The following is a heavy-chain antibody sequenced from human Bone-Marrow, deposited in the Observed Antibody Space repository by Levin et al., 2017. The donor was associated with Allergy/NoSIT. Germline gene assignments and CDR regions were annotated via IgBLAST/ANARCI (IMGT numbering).Heavy chain of an antibody. V-gene: IGHV3-9*01. Sequence: SCAASGFTFDDYAMHWVRQAPGKGLEWVSGISWNSGSIGYADSVKGRFTISRDNAKNSLYLQMNGLRAEDTALYYCAKDRDNYYDSSGYYSSQFDYWGQGTLVTVSS. J-gene: IGHJ4*02. CDR1: GFTFDDYA. D-gene: IGHD3-22*01. CDR2: ISWNSGSI. CDR3: AKDRDNYYDSSGYYSSQFDY.